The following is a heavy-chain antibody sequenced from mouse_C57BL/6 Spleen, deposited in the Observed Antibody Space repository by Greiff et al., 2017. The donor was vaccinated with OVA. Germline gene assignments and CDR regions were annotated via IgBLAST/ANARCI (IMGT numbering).Heavy chain of an antibody. J-gene: IGHJ2*01. CDR2: INPSSGYT. D-gene: IGHD2-4*01. CDR1: GYTFTSYW. V-gene: IGHV1-7*01. Sequence: QVQLQQSGAELAKPGASVKLSCKASGYTFTSYWMHWVKQRPGQGLEWIGYINPSSGYTKYNQKFKDKATLTAYKSSSTAYMQLSSLTYEDSAVYYCARGDDYDDGVDYWGQGTTLTVSS. CDR3: ARGDDYDDGVDY.